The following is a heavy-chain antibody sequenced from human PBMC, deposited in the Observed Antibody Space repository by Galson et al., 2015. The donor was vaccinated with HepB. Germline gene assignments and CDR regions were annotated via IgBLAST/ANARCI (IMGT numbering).Heavy chain of an antibody. Sequence: SLRLSCAASGFTFSSYSMNWVRQAPGKGLEWVSYISSSSSTIYYADSVKGRFTISRDNAKNSLYLQMNSLRDEDTAVYYCARDVFCSGGSCYFHFDYWGQGTLVTVSS. V-gene: IGHV3-48*02. CDR3: ARDVFCSGGSCYFHFDY. J-gene: IGHJ4*02. D-gene: IGHD2-15*01. CDR1: GFTFSSYS. CDR2: ISSSSSTI.